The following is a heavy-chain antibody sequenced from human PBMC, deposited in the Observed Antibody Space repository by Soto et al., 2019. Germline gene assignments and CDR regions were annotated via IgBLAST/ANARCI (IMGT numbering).Heavy chain of an antibody. CDR1: GDSINSRYYF. J-gene: IGHJ5*01. D-gene: IGHD2-15*01. CDR2: IYYSGST. Sequence: SETLSLTCAVSGDSINSRYYFWDWIRQPPGKGLDWVGSIYYSGSTHYNPSLKSRVTISIDTSKNHFSLELSSVTAADTAVYYCARRGTSNWYDSWGQGALFTASS. CDR3: ARRGTSNWYDS. V-gene: IGHV4-39*02.